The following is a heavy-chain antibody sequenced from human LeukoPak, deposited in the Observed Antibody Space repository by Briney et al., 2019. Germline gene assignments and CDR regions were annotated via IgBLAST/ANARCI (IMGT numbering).Heavy chain of an antibody. CDR2: IIPIFGTA. D-gene: IGHD3-10*01. CDR3: ARARHVYYGSGSYDY. V-gene: IGHV1-69*13. J-gene: IGHJ4*02. Sequence: SVKVSCKASGGAFSSYAISWVRQAPGQGLEWMGGIIPIFGTANYAQKFQGRVTITADESTSTAYMELSSLRSEDTAVYYCARARHVYYGSGSYDYWGQGTLVTVSS. CDR1: GGAFSSYA.